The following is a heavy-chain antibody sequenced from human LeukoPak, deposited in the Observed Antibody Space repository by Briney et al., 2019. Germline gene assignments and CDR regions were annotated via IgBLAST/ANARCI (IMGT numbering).Heavy chain of an antibody. D-gene: IGHD3-9*01. CDR3: ARQADILTGYYTLIFDY. J-gene: IGHJ4*02. CDR1: GGSFSGYY. Sequence: SETLSLTCAVYGGSFSGYYWSWIRQPPGKGLEWIGEINHSGSTNYNPSLKSRVTISVDTSKNQFSLKLSSVTAADTAVYYCARQADILTGYYTLIFDYWGQGTLVTVSS. V-gene: IGHV4-34*01. CDR2: INHSGST.